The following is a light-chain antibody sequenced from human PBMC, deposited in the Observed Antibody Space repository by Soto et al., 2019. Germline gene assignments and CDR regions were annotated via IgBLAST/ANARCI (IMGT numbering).Light chain of an antibody. CDR1: QRVSSY. V-gene: IGKV3-11*01. Sequence: EIVMTQSPATLSLSPGKRATLSFRASQRVSSYLAWYQQKPGQAPRLLIYDASNRATGIPARFSGSGSGTDFTLTISSLEPEDFAVYYCQQRSNWPPLTFGGGTKVDIK. J-gene: IGKJ4*01. CDR2: DAS. CDR3: QQRSNWPPLT.